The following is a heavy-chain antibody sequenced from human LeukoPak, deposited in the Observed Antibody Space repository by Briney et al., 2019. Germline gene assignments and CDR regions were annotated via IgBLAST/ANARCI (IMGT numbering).Heavy chain of an antibody. Sequence: PGGSLRLSCSASGFTFSSYSMNWVRQAPGKGLEWVSSISSSSSYIYYADSVKGRFTISRDNAKNSLYLQMNSLRAEDTAVYYCARDRGIWMDVWGKGTTVTVSS. CDR2: ISSSSSYI. J-gene: IGHJ6*04. V-gene: IGHV3-21*01. D-gene: IGHD2-15*01. CDR3: ARDRGIWMDV. CDR1: GFTFSSYS.